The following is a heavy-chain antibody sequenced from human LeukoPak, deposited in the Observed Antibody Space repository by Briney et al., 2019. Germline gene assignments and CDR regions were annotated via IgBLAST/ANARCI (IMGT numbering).Heavy chain of an antibody. CDR2: IYSGGST. Sequence: PGGSLRLSCAASGFTVSSNYINWVRQAPGKRLEWVSVIYSGGSTYSADSVKGRFTISRDNSKNTLYLQMSSLRAEDTAVYYCARESVNYDSSGYYYRVDACDIWGQGTMVTVSS. D-gene: IGHD3-22*01. J-gene: IGHJ3*02. V-gene: IGHV3-53*01. CDR3: ARESVNYDSSGYYYRVDACDI. CDR1: GFTVSSNY.